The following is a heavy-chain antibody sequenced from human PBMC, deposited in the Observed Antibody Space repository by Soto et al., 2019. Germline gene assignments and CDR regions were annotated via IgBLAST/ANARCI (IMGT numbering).Heavy chain of an antibody. CDR2: FDPEDCET. CDR1: GYTLTELS. CDR3: ATSITMVRGESGRGGYYYGMDD. D-gene: IGHD3-10*01. Sequence: SVNVPRKVSGYTLTELSMHWVRQAPGKGMEWMGGFDPEDCETNYEQKLQGRETTNEDTTQDTDYMALSSLRYDDTAVYYCATSITMVRGESGRGGYYYGMDDWGQGTTVTVSS. V-gene: IGHV1-24*01. J-gene: IGHJ6*02.